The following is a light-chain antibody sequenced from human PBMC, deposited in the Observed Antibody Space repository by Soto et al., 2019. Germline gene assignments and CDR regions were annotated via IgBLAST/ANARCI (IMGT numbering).Light chain of an antibody. CDR3: SSYTSSTYVV. CDR2: DVR. Sequence: QPVLTQPASVSGSPGQSITIPCTGTSSDVGGYNYVSWYQQHPGKAPKLMIYDVRNRPSGFSNRFSGSKSGNTASLTISGLQAEDEADYYCSSYTSSTYVVFGRGTKLTVL. J-gene: IGLJ2*01. V-gene: IGLV2-14*01. CDR1: SSDVGGYNY.